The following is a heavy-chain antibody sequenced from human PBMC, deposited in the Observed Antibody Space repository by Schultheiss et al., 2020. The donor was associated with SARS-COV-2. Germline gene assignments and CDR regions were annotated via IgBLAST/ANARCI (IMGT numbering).Heavy chain of an antibody. V-gene: IGHV5-51*01. CDR1: GYSFTSYW. D-gene: IGHD4/OR15-4a*01. Sequence: GGSLRLSCKGSGYSFTSYWIGWVRQMPGKGLEWMGIIYPGDSDTRYSPSFQGQVTISVDKSISTAYLQRSSLKASDTAMYYCARQKGAFSSDAFDIWGQGTMVTVSS. CDR2: IYPGDSDT. CDR3: ARQKGAFSSDAFDI. J-gene: IGHJ3*02.